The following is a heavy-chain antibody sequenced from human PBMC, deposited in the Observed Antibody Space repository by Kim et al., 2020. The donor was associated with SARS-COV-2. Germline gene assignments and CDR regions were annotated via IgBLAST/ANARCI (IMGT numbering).Heavy chain of an antibody. CDR2: IIPIFGTA. CDR3: ARDYRMVRGVILFPYYYYGMDV. CDR1: GGTFSSYA. V-gene: IGHV1-69*13. D-gene: IGHD3-10*01. Sequence: SVKVSCKASGGTFSSYAISWVRQAPGQGLEWMGGIIPIFGTANYAQKFQGRVTITADESTSTAYMELSSLRSEDTAVYYCARDYRMVRGVILFPYYYYGMDVWGQGTTVTVSS. J-gene: IGHJ6*02.